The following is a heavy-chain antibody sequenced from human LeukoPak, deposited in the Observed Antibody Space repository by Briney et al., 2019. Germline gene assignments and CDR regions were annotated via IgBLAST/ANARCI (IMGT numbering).Heavy chain of an antibody. V-gene: IGHV3-66*04. D-gene: IGHD3-16*01. Sequence: GGSLRLSCAASGFTVSSNYMSWVRQAPGKGLEWVSVIYSGGSTCYADSVKGRFTISRDNSKNTLYLQMNSLRAEDTAVYYCARRAGAYTHPYDYWGQGTLVTVS. CDR3: ARRAGAYTHPYDY. CDR1: GFTVSSNY. CDR2: IYSGGST. J-gene: IGHJ4*02.